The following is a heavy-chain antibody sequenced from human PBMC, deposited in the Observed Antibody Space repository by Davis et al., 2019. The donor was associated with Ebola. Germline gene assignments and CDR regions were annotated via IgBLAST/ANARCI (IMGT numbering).Heavy chain of an antibody. Sequence: SVNVSCKASGYTFTGYDMHWVRQAPEQGLEWMGWINPHKGNTNYAQNVQGRVTMTTDTSTSTAYMELRSLRSDDTAVYYCARDTAWIQLWSVDYWGQGTLVTVSS. CDR3: ARDTAWIQLWSVDY. D-gene: IGHD5-18*01. V-gene: IGHV1-18*04. CDR1: GYTFTGYD. J-gene: IGHJ4*02. CDR2: INPHKGNT.